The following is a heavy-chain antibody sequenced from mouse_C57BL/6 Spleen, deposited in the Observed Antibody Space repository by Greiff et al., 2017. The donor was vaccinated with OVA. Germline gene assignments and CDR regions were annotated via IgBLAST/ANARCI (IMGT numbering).Heavy chain of an antibody. CDR1: GFTFSDYG. CDR3: AKGALYGTSMDY. J-gene: IGHJ4*01. D-gene: IGHD1-1*01. V-gene: IGHV5-17*01. Sequence: DVQLVESGGGLVKPGGSLKLSCAASGFTFSDYGMHWVRQAPEQGLEWVAYISSGSSTIYYADTVKGRFTISRDNAKNTLFLQMTSLRSEDTAMYYCAKGALYGTSMDYWGQGTSVTVSS. CDR2: ISSGSSTI.